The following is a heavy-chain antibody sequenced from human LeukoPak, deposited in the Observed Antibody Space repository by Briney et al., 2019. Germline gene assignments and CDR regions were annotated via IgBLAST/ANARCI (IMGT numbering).Heavy chain of an antibody. D-gene: IGHD3-9*01. CDR2: INPNSVDT. Sequence: ASVKVSCKAAGYTFTGYDMHWVRQAPGQGLEWMGGINPNSVDTNFAPKFQDRVTMTWYTSISTAYMELSSLRSDDTAIYYCASGSHFAWSYWDYWGQGTLVTVSS. J-gene: IGHJ4*02. V-gene: IGHV1-2*02. CDR3: ASGSHFAWSYWDY. CDR1: GYTFTGYD.